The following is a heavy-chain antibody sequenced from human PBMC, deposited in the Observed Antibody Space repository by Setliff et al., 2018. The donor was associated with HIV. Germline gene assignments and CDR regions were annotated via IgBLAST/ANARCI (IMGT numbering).Heavy chain of an antibody. V-gene: IGHV1-18*01. CDR1: GYTFTSFG. CDR2: ISTYNGNT. D-gene: IGHD2-21*02. J-gene: IGHJ3*02. Sequence: ASVMVSCKASGYTFTSFGINWVRQAPGQGLEWMGWISTYNGNTVYAQNLQGRITMTTDTSTSTVYMELRSLRSDDTAVYYCARDEGESCGGDCYNHDAFDIWGQGTKVTVSS. CDR3: ARDEGESCGGDCYNHDAFDI.